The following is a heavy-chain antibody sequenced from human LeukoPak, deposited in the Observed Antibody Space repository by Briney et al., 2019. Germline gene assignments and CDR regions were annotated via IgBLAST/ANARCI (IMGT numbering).Heavy chain of an antibody. CDR1: GGSISSYY. CDR3: AREGYSSGWYPDS. V-gene: IGHV4-59*12. CDR2: IYYSGST. J-gene: IGHJ4*02. Sequence: SETLSLTCTVSGGSISSYYWSWIRQPPGKGLEWIGYIYYSGSTNYNPSLRSRVTMSVDTSKNQFSLNLSSVTAADTAVYYCAREGYSSGWYPDSWGQGTLVTVSS. D-gene: IGHD6-19*01.